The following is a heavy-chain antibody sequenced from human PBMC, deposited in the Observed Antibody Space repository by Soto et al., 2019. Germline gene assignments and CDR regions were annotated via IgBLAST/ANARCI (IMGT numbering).Heavy chain of an antibody. CDR2: ISGSGAHT. D-gene: IGHD4-17*01. CDR3: ADPTGGTTAATSGLYGRYNSNIMDV. V-gene: IGHV3-23*01. Sequence: QVLESGGGLVQPGGSLRLSCVGSGFPFSSYAMSWVRQAPGKGLEWVSAISGSGAHTYYADSVKGRFTISRDNSKNTLYLQMNSLRVEDTALYFCADPTGGTTAATSGLYGRYNSNIMDVWGPGTTVTVS. J-gene: IGHJ6*02. CDR1: GFPFSSYA.